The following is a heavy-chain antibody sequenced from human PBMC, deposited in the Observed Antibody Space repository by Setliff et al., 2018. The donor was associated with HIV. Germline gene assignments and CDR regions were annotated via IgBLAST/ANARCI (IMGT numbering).Heavy chain of an antibody. CDR2: IYPGDSDT. V-gene: IGHV5-51*01. D-gene: IGHD4-17*01. CDR3: ATSDYGGNSGHFHH. J-gene: IGHJ1*01. Sequence: GESLKISCQGSGYRFASYWIGWVRQMPGKGLEWMGLIYPGDSDTRYSPSFQGLVTISADKSISTAYLQWSSLKASDTAIYYCATSDYGGNSGHFHHWGQGTLVTVSS. CDR1: GYRFASYW.